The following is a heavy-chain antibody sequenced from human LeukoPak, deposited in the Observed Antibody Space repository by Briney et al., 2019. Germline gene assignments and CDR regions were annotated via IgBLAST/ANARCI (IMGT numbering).Heavy chain of an antibody. J-gene: IGHJ4*02. CDR1: GGSISSYY. CDR2: IYYSGST. CDR3: ARGAAGYSYG. D-gene: IGHD5-18*01. V-gene: IGHV4-59*01. Sequence: SETLSLTCTVSGGSISSYYWSWLRQPPGKGLEWIGHIYYSGSTNYNPSLKSRVTISIDTSKNQFSLRLSSVTAADTAVYYCARGAAGYSYGWGQGTLVTASS.